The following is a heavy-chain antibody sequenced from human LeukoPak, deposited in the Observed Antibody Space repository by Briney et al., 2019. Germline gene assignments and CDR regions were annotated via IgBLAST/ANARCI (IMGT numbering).Heavy chain of an antibody. D-gene: IGHD3-10*01. Sequence: KPSETLSLTCTVSGGSFTTYYWSWIRQPAGKGLEWIRHIDSSGTTNYNPSLKSRVTMPTDTSKNQFSLKLSSVTAADTAIYYCARDAKYYYGSRTFFFYEYWGQGTLLTVSS. V-gene: IGHV4-4*07. CDR3: ARDAKYYYGSRTFFFYEY. J-gene: IGHJ4*02. CDR2: IDSSGTT. CDR1: GGSFTTYY.